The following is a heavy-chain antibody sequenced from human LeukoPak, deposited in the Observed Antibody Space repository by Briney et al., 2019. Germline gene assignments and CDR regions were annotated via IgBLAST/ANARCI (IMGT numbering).Heavy chain of an antibody. D-gene: IGHD3-3*01. Sequence: ASVKVSCKASGYTFTSYGISWVRQAPGQGLEWMGWISAYNGNTNYAQKLQGRVTMTTDTSTSTAYMELRSLRSDDTAVYYCARERYDFWSGYPLYMDVWGKGTTVTVSS. J-gene: IGHJ6*03. CDR1: GYTFTSYG. CDR2: ISAYNGNT. V-gene: IGHV1-18*01. CDR3: ARERYDFWSGYPLYMDV.